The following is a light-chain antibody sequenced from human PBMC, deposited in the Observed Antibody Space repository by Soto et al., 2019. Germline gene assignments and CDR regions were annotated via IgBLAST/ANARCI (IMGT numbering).Light chain of an antibody. V-gene: IGLV2-23*03. Sequence: QSALTQPASVSGSPGQSITISCTGTSSDVGTYKLVSWYQQHPGEAPKLMIYEGTKRPSGVSGRFSGSKSGNTASLTISGLQAEDEADYYCCSYAGSTTFVVFGGGTKLTVL. J-gene: IGLJ2*01. CDR1: SSDVGTYKL. CDR2: EGT. CDR3: CSYAGSTTFVV.